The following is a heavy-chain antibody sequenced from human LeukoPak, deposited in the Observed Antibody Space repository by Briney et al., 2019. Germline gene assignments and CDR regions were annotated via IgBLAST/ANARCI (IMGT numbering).Heavy chain of an antibody. CDR3: AMFFSGYDWGPLGY. D-gene: IGHD5-12*01. V-gene: IGHV1-69*04. J-gene: IGHJ4*02. CDR1: GGTFSSYA. Sequence: SVKVSCKASGGTFSSYAISWVRQAPGQGLEWMGRIIPTLGIANYAQKFQGRVTITADKSTSTAYMELSSLRSEDTAVYYCAMFFSGYDWGPLGYWGQGTLVTVSS. CDR2: IIPTLGIA.